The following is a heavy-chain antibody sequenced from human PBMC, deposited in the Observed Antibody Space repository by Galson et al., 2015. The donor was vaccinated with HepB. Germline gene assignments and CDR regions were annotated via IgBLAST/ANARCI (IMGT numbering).Heavy chain of an antibody. J-gene: IGHJ4*02. Sequence: SLRLSCAASGFTFSSYAMQWVRQAPGKGLEWVAVIWYDGSNKYYADSVKGRFTISRDNSKNTLYLQMNSLRAEDTAVYYCARGSDCGGDCYPFDYWGQGTLVTVSS. CDR1: GFTFSSYA. D-gene: IGHD2-21*01. CDR2: IWYDGSNK. V-gene: IGHV3-33*08. CDR3: ARGSDCGGDCYPFDY.